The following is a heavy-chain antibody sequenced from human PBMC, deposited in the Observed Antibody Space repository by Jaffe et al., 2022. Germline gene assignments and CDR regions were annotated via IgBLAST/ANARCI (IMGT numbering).Heavy chain of an antibody. Sequence: QVQLQQWGAGLLKPSETLSLTCAVYGGSFSGYYWSWIRQPPGKGLEWIGEINHSGSTNYNPSLKSRVTISVDTSKNQFSLKLSSVTAADTAVYYCARNSMVRGVIGYWGQGTLVTVSS. V-gene: IGHV4-34*01. D-gene: IGHD3-10*01. J-gene: IGHJ4*02. CDR3: ARNSMVRGVIGY. CDR1: GGSFSGYY. CDR2: INHSGST.